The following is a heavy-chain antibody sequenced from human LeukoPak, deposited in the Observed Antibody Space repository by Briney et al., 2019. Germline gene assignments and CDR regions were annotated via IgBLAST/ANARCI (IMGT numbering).Heavy chain of an antibody. CDR1: GYTFTSYD. J-gene: IGHJ4*02. V-gene: IGHV1-8*01. CDR2: MNPNSGNT. D-gene: IGHD3-10*01. Sequence: ASVKVSCKASGYTFTSYDINWVRQATGQGLEWMGWMNPNSGNTGYAQKFQGRVTMTRNTSISTAYMELSSLRSEDTAVYYCARGSRGITMVRGVTLPYFDYWGQGTLVTVSS. CDR3: ARGSRGITMVRGVTLPYFDY.